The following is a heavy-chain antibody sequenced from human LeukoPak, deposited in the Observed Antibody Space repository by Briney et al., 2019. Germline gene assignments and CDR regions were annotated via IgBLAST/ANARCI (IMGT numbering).Heavy chain of an antibody. J-gene: IGHJ4*02. CDR2: IKQDGSEK. CDR3: ARADSGYSYSSFYFDY. Sequence: GGSLRLSCAASGFSFSRYWMSWIRQAPGKGLEWVANIKQDGSEKNYVESVKGRFTISRDNAKNSLYLQTNSLRAEDTAVYYCARADSGYSYSSFYFDYWGQGTLVTVSS. D-gene: IGHD5-18*01. CDR1: GFSFSRYW. V-gene: IGHV3-7*01.